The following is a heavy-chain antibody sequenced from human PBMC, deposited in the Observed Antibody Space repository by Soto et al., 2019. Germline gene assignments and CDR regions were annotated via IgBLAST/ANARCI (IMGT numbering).Heavy chain of an antibody. Sequence: GGSLRLSCAASGFTFSNYALHWVRQAPGKGLEWVALISYDGSNKYYADSVKGRFTISRDKSKNTLYLQMNSLRPEDTAVYYCARDRGGDCSFSDYWGQGTLVTVSS. CDR2: ISYDGSNK. J-gene: IGHJ4*02. V-gene: IGHV3-30-3*01. CDR1: GFTFSNYA. D-gene: IGHD2-21*02. CDR3: ARDRGGDCSFSDY.